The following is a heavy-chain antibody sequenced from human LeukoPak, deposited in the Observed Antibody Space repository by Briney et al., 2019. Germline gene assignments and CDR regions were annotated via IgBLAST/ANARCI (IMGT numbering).Heavy chain of an antibody. D-gene: IGHD3/OR15-3a*01. V-gene: IGHV3-30*02. CDR3: AKDRYDFWTGQYAYYFFDY. CDR1: GFTFNNFA. J-gene: IGHJ4*02. Sequence: PGGSLRLSRAASGFTFNNFAMHWVRQAPGKGLEWVAFIRYYGSDQFYAHSLKGRVTISRDNSKKTLYLQMDRLRAEDTAVYYCAKDRYDFWTGQYAYYFFDYWGQGTLVTVSS. CDR2: IRYYGSDQ.